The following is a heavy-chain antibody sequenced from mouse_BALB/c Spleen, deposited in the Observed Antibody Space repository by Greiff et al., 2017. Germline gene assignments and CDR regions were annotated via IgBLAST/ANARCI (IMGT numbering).Heavy chain of an antibody. V-gene: IGHV10-1*02. CDR2: IRSKSNNYAT. Sequence: EVQGVESGGGLVQPKGSLKLSCAASGFTFNTYAMNWVRQAPGKGLEWVARIRSKSNNYATYYADSVKDRFTISRDDSQSMLYLQMNNLKTEDTAMYYCVRPHYYGSSPWFAYWGQGTLVTVSA. CDR3: VRPHYYGSSPWFAY. D-gene: IGHD1-1*01. CDR1: GFTFNTYA. J-gene: IGHJ3*01.